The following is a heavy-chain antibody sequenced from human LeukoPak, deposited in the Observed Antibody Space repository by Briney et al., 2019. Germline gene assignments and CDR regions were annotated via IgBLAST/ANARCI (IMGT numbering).Heavy chain of an antibody. CDR3: ANDPHDSSGYYYYYGMDV. V-gene: IGHV3-30*18. D-gene: IGHD3-22*01. J-gene: IGHJ6*02. Sequence: GGSLRLSCAASGFTFSSYAMSWVRQAPGKGLEWVAIISYDGSNKYYADSVKGRFTISRDNSKNTLYLQMNSLRAEDTAMYYCANDPHDSSGYYYYYGMDVWGQGTTVTVSS. CDR2: ISYDGSNK. CDR1: GFTFSSYA.